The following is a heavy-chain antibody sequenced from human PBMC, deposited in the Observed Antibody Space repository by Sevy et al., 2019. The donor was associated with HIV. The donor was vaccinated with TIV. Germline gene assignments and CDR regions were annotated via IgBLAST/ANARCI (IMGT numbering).Heavy chain of an antibody. V-gene: IGHV3-15*01. Sequence: LSLTCAASGFTFSEAWMSWVRQAPGKGLEWVGRIKSKTDAATRDFAAPVRGRFSISRDDSANTVYLVMNNLKPEDTGVYYCAAGTGTSDFDYWVQGTLVTVSS. D-gene: IGHD1-7*01. CDR1: GFTFSEAW. CDR2: IKSKTDAATR. CDR3: AAGTGTSDFDY. J-gene: IGHJ4*02.